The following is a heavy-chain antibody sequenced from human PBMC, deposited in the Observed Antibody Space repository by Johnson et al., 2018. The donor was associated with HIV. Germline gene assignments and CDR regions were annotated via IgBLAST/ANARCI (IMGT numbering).Heavy chain of an antibody. Sequence: MLLVESGGGLVQPGGSLRLSCAASGFTFSNYAMHWVRQAPGKGLEWVANIKQDGSEKYYVDSVKGRFPISRDNAKNSLYLQMNSLRAEDTALYYCARVIRAYDSSGYAGDAFDIWGQGTMVTASS. CDR3: ARVIRAYDSSGYAGDAFDI. D-gene: IGHD3-22*01. CDR2: IKQDGSEK. CDR1: GFTFSNYA. V-gene: IGHV3-7*03. J-gene: IGHJ3*02.